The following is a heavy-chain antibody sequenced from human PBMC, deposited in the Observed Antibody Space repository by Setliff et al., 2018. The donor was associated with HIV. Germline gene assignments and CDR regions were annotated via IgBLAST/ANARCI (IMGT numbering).Heavy chain of an antibody. Sequence: KPSETLSLTCAVYGESFSGHYWSWIRQPPGKGLEWIGEINHGGTTNYNPSLKSRLTLSVDTSKNQFSLKLTSVTAADSGVFYCARGRRGGTRGYFYYMDVWGRGTTVTVSS. CDR2: INHGGTT. CDR3: ARGRRGGTRGYFYYMDV. D-gene: IGHD2-15*01. V-gene: IGHV4-34*01. J-gene: IGHJ6*03. CDR1: GESFSGHY.